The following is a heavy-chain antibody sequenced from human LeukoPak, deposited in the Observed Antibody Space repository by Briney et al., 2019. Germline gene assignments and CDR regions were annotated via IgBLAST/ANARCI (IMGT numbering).Heavy chain of an antibody. V-gene: IGHV3-23*01. D-gene: IGHD2-2*02. CDR3: AKDRVPAAIVAEYFQH. CDR2: ISGSGGST. J-gene: IGHJ1*01. CDR1: GFTFSSYA. Sequence: PGGSLRLSCAASGFTFSSYAMSWVRQAPGKGLEWVSAISGSGGSTYYADSVKGRFTISRDNSKNTLYLQMSSLRAEDTAVYYCAKDRVPAAIVAEYFQHWGQGTLVTVSS.